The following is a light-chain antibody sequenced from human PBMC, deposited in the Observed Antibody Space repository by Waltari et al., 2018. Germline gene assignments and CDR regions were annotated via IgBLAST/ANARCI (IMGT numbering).Light chain of an antibody. J-gene: IGKJ1*01. Sequence: ETVLTQSPATLSLSPGERATLSCRASQNVYTYLAWYQQKPGQAPRLLIYDASNRASGVPARFSGSGSGTDFTLTISSLEPEDFAVYYCLQRVSRPPWTFGQGTKVEL. V-gene: IGKV3-11*01. CDR2: DAS. CDR3: LQRVSRPPWT. CDR1: QNVYTY.